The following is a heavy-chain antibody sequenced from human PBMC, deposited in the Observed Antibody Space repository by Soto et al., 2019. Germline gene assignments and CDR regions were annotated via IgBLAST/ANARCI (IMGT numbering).Heavy chain of an antibody. CDR1: GHTFTDYY. CDR3: ARDLDSSRGYFSRGVVDY. J-gene: IGHJ4*02. CDR2: IIPHSGTT. V-gene: IGHV1-2*02. D-gene: IGHD3-22*01. Sequence: ASVKVSCKASGHTFTDYYVHWVRQAPGQGLEWLGWIIPHSGTTTYARTFQGRVTMTRDTSISTAYMELSRLGSDDTAVYYCARDLDSSRGYFSRGVVDYWGQGTLVTVSP.